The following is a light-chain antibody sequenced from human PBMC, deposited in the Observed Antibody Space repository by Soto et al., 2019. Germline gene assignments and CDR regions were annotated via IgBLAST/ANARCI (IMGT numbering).Light chain of an antibody. Sequence: QSVLTQPASVSGSPGQSITISCSGTSSDVGAYNYVSWYQQHTGEAPKLMIYEVSNRPSGVSNRFSGSKSGSTASLTISGLQAEDEAHYYCSSYTSSSTTVIFGGGTKLTVL. V-gene: IGLV2-14*01. CDR3: SSYTSSSTTVI. CDR2: EVS. CDR1: SSDVGAYNY. J-gene: IGLJ2*01.